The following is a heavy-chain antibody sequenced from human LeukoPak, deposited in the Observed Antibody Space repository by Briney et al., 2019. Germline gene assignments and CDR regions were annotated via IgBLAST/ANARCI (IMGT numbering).Heavy chain of an antibody. CDR1: GVTFSSSW. CDR3: ARGHIAAAGTEGYSSGWYNFDY. D-gene: IGHD6-19*01. J-gene: IGHJ4*02. CDR2: IKQDGSRK. Sequence: GGSLRLSCAASGVTFSSSWMSWVRQAPGKGLEWVANIKQDGSRKLYVDSVKGRFTISRDNAKNSLYLQMNSLRAEDTAVYYCARGHIAAAGTEGYSSGWYNFDYWGQGTLVTVSS. V-gene: IGHV3-7*01.